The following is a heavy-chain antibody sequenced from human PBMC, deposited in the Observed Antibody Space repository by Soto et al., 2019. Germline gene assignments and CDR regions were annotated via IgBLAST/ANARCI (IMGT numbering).Heavy chain of an antibody. V-gene: IGHV3-21*04. CDR2: ISSSSSST. D-gene: IGHD6-13*01. CDR3: ANVEQQLVPAEYLQH. CDR1: GFTFSSYS. J-gene: IGHJ1*01. Sequence: PGVSLRLPCAASGFTFSSYSMNWVSKETGKGLEWVSSISSSSSSTYYADSVKGRFTISRDNPKNTLYLQMNSLRAEDTAVYYCANVEQQLVPAEYLQHWGQGTLVTVSS.